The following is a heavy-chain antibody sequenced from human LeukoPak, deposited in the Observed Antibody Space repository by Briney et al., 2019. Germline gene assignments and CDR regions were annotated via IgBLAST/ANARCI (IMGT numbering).Heavy chain of an antibody. CDR2: IYYSGST. V-gene: IGHV4-59*01. Sequence: SETLSLTCTVSGGSTSSYYWSWIRQPPGKGLEWIGYIYYSGSTNYNPSLKSRVTISVDTSKNQFSLKLSSVTAADTAVYYCARGSGSYSLFSYWGQGTLVTVSS. CDR3: ARGSGSYSLFSY. D-gene: IGHD1-26*01. CDR1: GGSTSSYY. J-gene: IGHJ4*02.